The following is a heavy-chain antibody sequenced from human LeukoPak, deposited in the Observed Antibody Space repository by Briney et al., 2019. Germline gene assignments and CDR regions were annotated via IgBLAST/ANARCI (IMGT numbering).Heavy chain of an antibody. V-gene: IGHV3-9*01. D-gene: IGHD1-14*01. CDR3: VKDRRNPYRPEGPFDP. CDR1: GFTFEDYA. Sequence: GGSLRLSCAASGFTFEDYAMHWVRQAPGKGLEWVSGNWNSASTGYADSVKGRFTISRDNVMNSLYLQMNSLRPEDTALYYCVKDRRNPYRPEGPFDPWGQGTLVTVSS. CDR2: NWNSAST. J-gene: IGHJ5*02.